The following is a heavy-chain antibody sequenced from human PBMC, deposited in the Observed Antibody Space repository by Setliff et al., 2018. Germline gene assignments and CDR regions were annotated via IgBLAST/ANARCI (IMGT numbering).Heavy chain of an antibody. J-gene: IGHJ4*02. CDR2: ISSSGSTI. CDR3: ARDRLRSDSPWGYFDY. V-gene: IGHV3-48*03. D-gene: IGHD3-16*01. CDR1: GFTFSSYE. Sequence: GESLKISCAASGFTFSSYEMNWVRQAPGKGLEWVSYISSSGSTIFYADSVKGRFTISRDNSKNTLYLQMNSLRAEDTAVYYCARDRLRSDSPWGYFDYWGQGTLVTVSS.